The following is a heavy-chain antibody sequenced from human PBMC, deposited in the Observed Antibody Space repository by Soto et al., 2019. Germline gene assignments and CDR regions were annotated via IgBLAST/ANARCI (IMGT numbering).Heavy chain of an antibody. V-gene: IGHV3-30-3*01. Sequence: PGGSLRLSCAASGFTFSSYAMHWVRQAPGKGLEWVAVISYDGSNKYYADSVKGRFTISRDNSKNTLYLQMNSLRAEDTAVYYCARDKVATAILYLGLWFDYWGQGTLVTVSS. J-gene: IGHJ4*02. CDR3: ARDKVATAILYLGLWFDY. CDR1: GFTFSSYA. D-gene: IGHD2-2*02. CDR2: ISYDGSNK.